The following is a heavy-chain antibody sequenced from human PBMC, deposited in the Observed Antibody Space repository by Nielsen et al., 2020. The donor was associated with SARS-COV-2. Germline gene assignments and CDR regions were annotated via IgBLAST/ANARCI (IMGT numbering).Heavy chain of an antibody. CDR3: AKQVGFNSSSDY. J-gene: IGHJ4*02. V-gene: IGHV5-51*01. Sequence: GESLKISCKAFGFSFTSYSFAWVRQVPGKGLEWMGIIYPADSVTTYSPSFQGQVTISADKSINTAYLQWSSLKPSDTAIYYCAKQVGFNSSSDYWGQGTLVTVSS. CDR2: IYPADSVT. D-gene: IGHD6-6*01. CDR1: GFSFTSYS.